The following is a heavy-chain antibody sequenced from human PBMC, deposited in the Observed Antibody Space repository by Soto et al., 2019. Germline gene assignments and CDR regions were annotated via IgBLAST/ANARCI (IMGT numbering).Heavy chain of an antibody. J-gene: IGHJ4*02. CDR1: GFTFSSYG. CDR3: AREERCSSPSCYLFDY. D-gene: IGHD2-2*01. Sequence: QVQLVESGGGVVQPGRSLRLSCAASGFTFSSYGMHWVRQAPGKGLEWVAVIWYDGSNKYYADSVKGRFTISRDNSKNTLYLQMNSLRAEDTAVYYCAREERCSSPSCYLFDYWGQGALVTVSS. V-gene: IGHV3-33*01. CDR2: IWYDGSNK.